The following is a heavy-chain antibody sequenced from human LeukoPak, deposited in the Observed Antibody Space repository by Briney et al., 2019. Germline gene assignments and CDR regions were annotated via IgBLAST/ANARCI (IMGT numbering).Heavy chain of an antibody. J-gene: IGHJ4*02. Sequence: ASVKVSCKASGYTFTSYDINWVRQAPGQGLEWMGGIIPIFGTANYAQKFQGRVTITTDTSTGTAYMELRSLKSDDTAVYYCARDEQYQLMILDFWGQGTQITVSS. CDR2: IIPIFGTA. V-gene: IGHV1-69*05. CDR1: GYTFTSYD. D-gene: IGHD3-16*01. CDR3: ARDEQYQLMILDF.